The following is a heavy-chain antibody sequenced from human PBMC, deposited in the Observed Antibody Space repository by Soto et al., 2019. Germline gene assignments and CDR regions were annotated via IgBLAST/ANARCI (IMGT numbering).Heavy chain of an antibody. V-gene: IGHV4-4*02. Sequence: QVQLQESGPGLVKPSGTLSLTCAVSGGSISSSNLWSWVRQPPGKRLEWMGEIYHSGSTNYNPSPKSRVTTSVDQSKIPFSLTLSSVTVADTAVYSWARAEYGSGSCFDYWGQGTLVTVSS. CDR3: ARAEYGSGSCFDY. CDR2: IYHSGST. J-gene: IGHJ4*02. CDR1: GGSISSSNL. D-gene: IGHD3-10*01.